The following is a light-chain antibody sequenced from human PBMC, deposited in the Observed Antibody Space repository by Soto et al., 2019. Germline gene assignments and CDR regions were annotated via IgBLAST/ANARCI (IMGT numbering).Light chain of an antibody. Sequence: QSVLTQPASVSGSPGQSIAISCTGTSSDDGAYNYVSWYQQHPGKVPKLVIYDVTNRPSGVSDRFSGSKSGNTASLTISGLQAEDEADYYCSSYTSNTTPYVFGTGTKVTV. CDR1: SSDDGAYNY. J-gene: IGLJ1*01. CDR2: DVT. V-gene: IGLV2-14*01. CDR3: SSYTSNTTPYV.